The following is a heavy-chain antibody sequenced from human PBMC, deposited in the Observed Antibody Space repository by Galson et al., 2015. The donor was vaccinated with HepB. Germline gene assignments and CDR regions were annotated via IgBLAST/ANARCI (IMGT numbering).Heavy chain of an antibody. CDR1: GFTFSSYV. CDR3: ATRYCSGGSCYYYGMDV. J-gene: IGHJ6*02. D-gene: IGHD2-15*01. CDR2: ISGSGGST. V-gene: IGHV3-23*01. Sequence: SLRLSCAASGFTFSSYVMSWVRQAPGKGLEWVSAISGSGGSTYYADSVKGRFTISRDNSKNTLYLQMNSLRAEDTAVYYCATRYCSGGSCYYYGMDVWGQGTTVTVSS.